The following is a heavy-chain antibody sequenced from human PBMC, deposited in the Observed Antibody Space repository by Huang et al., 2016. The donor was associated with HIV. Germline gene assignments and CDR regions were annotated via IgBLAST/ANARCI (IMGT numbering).Heavy chain of an antibody. V-gene: IGHV1-2*02. CDR2: INPNSGGT. CDR1: GYTFTDYY. Sequence: QVHLVQSGAEVKQPGASVKVSCKASGYTFTDYYIHWLRKAPGQGLEWMGWINPNSGGTNYAQKFQGRVTMNTDTSISTAYMDLIRLKSDDTAVYHCARQRTTYYYDSSGYRGEFDQWGQGTLVTVSS. D-gene: IGHD3-22*01. CDR3: ARQRTTYYYDSSGYRGEFDQ. J-gene: IGHJ4*02.